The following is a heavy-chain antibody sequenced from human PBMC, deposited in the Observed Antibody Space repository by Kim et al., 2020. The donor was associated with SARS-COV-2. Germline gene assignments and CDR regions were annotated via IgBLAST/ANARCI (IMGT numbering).Heavy chain of an antibody. CDR3: AKEPAYYDFWSGYYTGELDY. CDR1: GFTFSSYG. D-gene: IGHD3-3*01. J-gene: IGHJ4*02. Sequence: GGSLRLSCAASGFTFSSYGMHWVRQAPGKGLEWVAVISYDGSNRYYADSVKGRFTISRDNSKNTLYLQMNSLRAEDTAVYYCAKEPAYYDFWSGYYTGELDYWGQGTLVTVSS. V-gene: IGHV3-30*18. CDR2: ISYDGSNR.